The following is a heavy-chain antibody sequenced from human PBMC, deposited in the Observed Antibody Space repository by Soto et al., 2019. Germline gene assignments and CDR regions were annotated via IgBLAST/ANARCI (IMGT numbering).Heavy chain of an antibody. J-gene: IGHJ4*02. D-gene: IGHD5-12*01. V-gene: IGHV3-64*01. CDR2: ISSNGGST. CDR3: AKGSGYSGYGVFDY. Sequence: GGSLRLSCAASGGNFSNYGMHWVRQAPGKGLEYVSAISSNGGSTYYANSVKGRFTISRDNSKNTLYLQMGSLRAEDMAVYYCAKGSGYSGYGVFDYWGQGTLVTVSS. CDR1: GGNFSNYG.